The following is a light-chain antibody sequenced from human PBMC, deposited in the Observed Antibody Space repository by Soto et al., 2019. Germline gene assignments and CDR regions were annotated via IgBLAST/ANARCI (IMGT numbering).Light chain of an antibody. CDR3: QQRSNWPPT. CDR2: DAS. J-gene: IGKJ1*01. CDR1: QSVSSY. V-gene: IGKV3-11*01. Sequence: EIVLTQSPSTLSFSPWERSTLSFMASQSVSSYLAWYQQKPGQAPRLLIYDASNRATGIPARFSGSGSGTDFTLTISSLEPEDFAVYYCQQRSNWPPTFGQGTKVDI.